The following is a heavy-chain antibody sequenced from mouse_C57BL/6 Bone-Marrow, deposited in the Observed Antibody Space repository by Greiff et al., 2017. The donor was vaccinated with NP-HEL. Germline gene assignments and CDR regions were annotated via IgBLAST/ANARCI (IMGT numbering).Heavy chain of an antibody. Sequence: QVQLQQSGAELVKPGASVKMSCKASGYTFTTYPIEWVKQNHGKSLEWIGNFHPYNDDTEYNEKFKNKATLTVEKSSSTVYLELSRLTSDDSSVYYCARGVNSWYYFDYWGQGTTLTVSS. D-gene: IGHD1-3*01. CDR2: FHPYNDDT. CDR3: ARGVNSWYYFDY. CDR1: GYTFTTYP. J-gene: IGHJ2*01. V-gene: IGHV1-47*01.